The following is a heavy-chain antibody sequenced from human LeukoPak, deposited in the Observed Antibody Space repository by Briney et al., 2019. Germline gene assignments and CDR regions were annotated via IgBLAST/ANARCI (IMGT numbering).Heavy chain of an antibody. CDR2: IWYDGSNK. CDR3: AKDRDFYYFDY. J-gene: IGHJ4*02. CDR1: GFTFSSYG. D-gene: IGHD2/OR15-2a*01. Sequence: GGSLRLSCAASGFTFSSYGMPWVRQAPGKGLEWVAVIWYDGSNKYYADSVKGRFTISRDNSKNTLYLQMNSLRAEDMAVYYCAKDRDFYYFDYWGQGTLVTVSS. V-gene: IGHV3-33*06.